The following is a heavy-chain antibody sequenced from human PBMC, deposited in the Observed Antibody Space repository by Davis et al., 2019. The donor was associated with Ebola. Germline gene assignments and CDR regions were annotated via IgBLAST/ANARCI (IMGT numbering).Heavy chain of an antibody. CDR1: GGSFSGYY. V-gene: IGHV4-34*01. CDR2: SNHSGST. D-gene: IGHD6-6*01. CDR3: ARASRYSSSSGYYYYGMDV. Sequence: SETLSLTCAVYGGSFSGYYWSWIRQPPGKGLEWIGESNHSGSTNYNPSLKSRVTISVDTSKNQFSLKLSSVTAADTAVYYCARASRYSSSSGYYYYGMDVWGQGTTVTVSS. J-gene: IGHJ6*02.